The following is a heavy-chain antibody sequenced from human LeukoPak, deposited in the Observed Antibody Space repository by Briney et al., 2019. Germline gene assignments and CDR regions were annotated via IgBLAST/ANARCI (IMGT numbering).Heavy chain of an antibody. CDR2: IYSAGTT. V-gene: IGHV3-53*01. CDR1: GFTVSSNY. J-gene: IGHJ4*02. Sequence: GGSLRLSCAASGFTVSSNYMSWVRQAPGRGLECVSVIYSAGTTYYADSVKGRFTISRDSSKNTLYLQMNSLRAEDTAVYYCASIPASGYPDYWGQGTLVTVSS. CDR3: ASIPASGYPDY. D-gene: IGHD3-22*01.